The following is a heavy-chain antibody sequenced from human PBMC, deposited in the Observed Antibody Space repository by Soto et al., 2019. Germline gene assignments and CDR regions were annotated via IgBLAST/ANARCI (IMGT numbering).Heavy chain of an antibody. J-gene: IGHJ5*02. CDR1: GYTFTIYG. Sequence: ASVKVSCKASGYTFTIYGISGVLRSPGQWLEWMGCISAYNGNTNYAQKLQGRVTMTTDTSTSTAYMELRSLRSDDTAVYYCARGGLLLQNWFDPWGQGTLVTVSS. V-gene: IGHV1-18*04. CDR3: ARGGLLLQNWFDP. D-gene: IGHD2-15*01. CDR2: ISAYNGNT.